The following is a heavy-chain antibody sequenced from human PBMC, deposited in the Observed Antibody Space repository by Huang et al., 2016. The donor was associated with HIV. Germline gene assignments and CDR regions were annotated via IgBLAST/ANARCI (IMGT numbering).Heavy chain of an antibody. J-gene: IGHJ3*02. CDR1: GGSISSSSYY. D-gene: IGHD2-2*01. Sequence: QLQLQESGPGLVKPSETLSLTCSVSGGSISSSSYYWGWIRQPPGKGLVWIGSIYYSGSTSYNPALKRRVTIFVDTSKNQFSLRLSSVTAADTSVYYCARHMDCSSSSCLAGGHERGPFDMWGQGTMVTVSS. CDR3: ARHMDCSSSSCLAGGHERGPFDM. V-gene: IGHV4-39*01. CDR2: IYYSGST.